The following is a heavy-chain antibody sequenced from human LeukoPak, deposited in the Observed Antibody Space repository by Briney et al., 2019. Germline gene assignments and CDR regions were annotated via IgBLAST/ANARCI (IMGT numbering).Heavy chain of an antibody. V-gene: IGHV3-30-3*01. J-gene: IGHJ4*02. Sequence: GRSLRLSCAASGYTFSSYAMHWVRQAPGKGLEWVAVISYDGSNKYYADSVKGRFTISRDNSTNTLYLQMNSLRAEDTAVYYCARDSRYIVVVPAAILDYWGQGTLVTVSS. D-gene: IGHD2-2*02. CDR1: GYTFSSYA. CDR2: ISYDGSNK. CDR3: ARDSRYIVVVPAAILDY.